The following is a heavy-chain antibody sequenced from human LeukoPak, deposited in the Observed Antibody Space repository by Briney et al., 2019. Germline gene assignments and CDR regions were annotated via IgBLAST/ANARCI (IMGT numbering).Heavy chain of an antibody. CDR3: VRDSDWAFDY. Sequence: GGSQRLSCAASGFTFSSYEMNWVRQAPGKGLEWVSYISSSGSTMYYADSVRGRFTISRDNAKNSLFLQMNSLRDEDTAVYYCVRDSDWAFDYWGQGTLVTVSS. J-gene: IGHJ4*02. CDR2: ISSSGSTM. CDR1: GFTFSSYE. D-gene: IGHD3/OR15-3a*01. V-gene: IGHV3-48*03.